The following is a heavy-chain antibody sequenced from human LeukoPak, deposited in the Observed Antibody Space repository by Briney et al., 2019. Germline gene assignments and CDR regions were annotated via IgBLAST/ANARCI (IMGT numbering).Heavy chain of an antibody. J-gene: IGHJ4*02. Sequence: PGGSLRLSCVGSECTFSSYWMHWVRQAPAKGLVWVSRINSDGSTTSYADSVKGRFTISSDNAKNTQYLQMNSLRADDTAVYYCTNIAAAGIGYWGQGTLVTVSS. CDR2: INSDGSTT. CDR3: TNIAAAGIGY. V-gene: IGHV3-74*01. CDR1: ECTFSSYW. D-gene: IGHD6-13*01.